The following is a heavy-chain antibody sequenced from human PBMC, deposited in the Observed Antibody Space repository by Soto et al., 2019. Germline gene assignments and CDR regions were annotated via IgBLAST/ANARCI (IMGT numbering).Heavy chain of an antibody. V-gene: IGHV3-33*01. CDR1: GFTFSSYG. Sequence: ESVGGVVQPGRSLRLCCAASGFTFSSYGMRWVRQAPGEGLEWVAVIWYDGSNKYYADSVKGRFTISRDNSKNTLCLEMNSLRAEDTAVYYCVRDGGYYGAGSYFEPWGQGSLVTVSS. D-gene: IGHD3-10*01. CDR2: IWYDGSNK. CDR3: VRDGGYYGAGSYFEP. J-gene: IGHJ5*02.